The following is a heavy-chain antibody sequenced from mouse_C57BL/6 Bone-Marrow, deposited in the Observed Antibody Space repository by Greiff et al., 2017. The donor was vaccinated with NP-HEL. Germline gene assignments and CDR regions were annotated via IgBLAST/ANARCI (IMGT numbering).Heavy chain of an antibody. CDR3: AREDDGYSLWYFDV. D-gene: IGHD2-3*01. V-gene: IGHV1-81*01. CDR2: IYPRSGNT. J-gene: IGHJ1*03. CDR1: GYTFTSYG. Sequence: QVQLKESGAELARPGASVKLSCKASGYTFTSYGISWVKQRTGQGLEWIGEIYPRSGNTYYNEKFKGKATLTADKSSSTAYMELRSLTSEDSAVYFCAREDDGYSLWYFDVWGTGTTVTVSS.